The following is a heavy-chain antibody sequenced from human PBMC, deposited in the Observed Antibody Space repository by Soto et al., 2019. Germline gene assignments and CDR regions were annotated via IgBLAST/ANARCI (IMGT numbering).Heavy chain of an antibody. CDR1: GFTFSSCA. CDR2: ISYDGSNK. D-gene: IGHD6-19*01. V-gene: IGHV3-30-3*01. J-gene: IGHJ6*02. Sequence: PGGSLRLSCAASGFTFSSCAMHWVRQAPGKGLEWVALISYDGSNKYYADSVKGRFTISRDNSKNTLYLQMNSLRAEDTAVYYCAKDLGYSSGWYPSYGMDVWGQGTTVTVSS. CDR3: AKDLGYSSGWYPSYGMDV.